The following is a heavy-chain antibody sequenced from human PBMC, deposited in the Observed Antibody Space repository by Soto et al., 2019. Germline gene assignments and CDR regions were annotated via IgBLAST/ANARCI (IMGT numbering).Heavy chain of an antibody. CDR3: ARGYSYGFYAFDL. CDR2: IYYSGST. Sequence: SETLSLTCTVSGGSISSYYWSWIRQPPGKGLEWIGYIYYSGSTNYNPSLKSRVTISVDTSKNQFSLKLSSVTAADTAVYYCARGYSYGFYAFDLWRQGTMVPYSS. V-gene: IGHV4-59*01. D-gene: IGHD5-18*01. CDR1: GGSISSYY. J-gene: IGHJ3*01.